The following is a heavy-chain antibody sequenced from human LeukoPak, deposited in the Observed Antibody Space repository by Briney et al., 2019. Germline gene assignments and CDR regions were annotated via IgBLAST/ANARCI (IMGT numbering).Heavy chain of an antibody. CDR2: ISSSSSYI. CDR3: ARDLHLGRTRACGY. Sequence: GGSLRLSCAASGFTFSSYSMNWVRQAPGKGLEWVSSISSSSSYIYYADSVKGRFTISRDNAKNSLYLQMNSLRAEDTAVYYCARDLHLGRTRACGYWGQGTLVTVSS. D-gene: IGHD1-14*01. CDR1: GFTFSSYS. J-gene: IGHJ4*02. V-gene: IGHV3-21*01.